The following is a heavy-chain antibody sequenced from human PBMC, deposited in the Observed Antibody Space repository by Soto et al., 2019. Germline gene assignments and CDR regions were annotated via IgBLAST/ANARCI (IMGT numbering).Heavy chain of an antibody. J-gene: IGHJ6*02. D-gene: IGHD1-1*01. CDR2: ISAYNGNT. V-gene: IGHV1-18*04. Sequence: GASVKVSCKASGYTFTSYGISWVRQAPGQGLEWMGWISAYNGNTDYAQKLQGRVTMTTDTSTSTAYMELRSPRSDDTAVYYCARVRNDPNFYYYYYGMDVWGQGTTVTVSS. CDR3: ARVRNDPNFYYYYYGMDV. CDR1: GYTFTSYG.